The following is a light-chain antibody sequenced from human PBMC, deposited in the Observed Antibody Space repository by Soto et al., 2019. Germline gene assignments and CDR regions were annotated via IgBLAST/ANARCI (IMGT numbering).Light chain of an antibody. Sequence: AIQMTQSPSSLSASVGDRVTITCRASQGIGNRLGWYQQKSGTAPKLLIYAAATLESGVPSRFSGGGSGTDFTLTISCLQPEDFATYYCLQDHSYPWTFGQGTRVEIK. J-gene: IGKJ1*01. CDR1: QGIGNR. CDR2: AAA. CDR3: LQDHSYPWT. V-gene: IGKV1-6*01.